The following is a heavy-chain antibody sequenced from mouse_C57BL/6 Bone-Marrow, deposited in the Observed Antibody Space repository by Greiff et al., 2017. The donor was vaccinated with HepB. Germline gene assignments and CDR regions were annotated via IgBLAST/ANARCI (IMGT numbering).Heavy chain of an antibody. CDR3: ARDDYYGSPLYAMDY. J-gene: IGHJ4*01. D-gene: IGHD1-1*01. CDR1: GFTFSSYA. CDR2: ISDGGSYT. V-gene: IGHV5-4*01. Sequence: EVQLVESGGGLVKPGGSLKLSCAASGFTFSSYAMSWVRQTPEKRLEWVATISDGGSYTYYPDNVKGRFTISRDNAKNNLYLQMSHLKSEDTAMYYCARDDYYGSPLYAMDYWGQGTSVTVSS.